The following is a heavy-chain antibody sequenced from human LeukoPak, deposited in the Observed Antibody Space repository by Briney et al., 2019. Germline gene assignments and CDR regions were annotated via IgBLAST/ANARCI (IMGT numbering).Heavy chain of an antibody. J-gene: IGHJ4*02. CDR3: ASDYYDRSQY. Sequence: PGGSLRLSRAASGFTFSSYEMNWVRQAPGKGLEWVSYISSTGSTIYYADSVKGRFTISRDNAKNSLYLQMNSLRAEDTAVYYCASDYYDRSQYWGQGTLVTVSS. CDR1: GFTFSSYE. V-gene: IGHV3-48*03. CDR2: ISSTGSTI. D-gene: IGHD3-22*01.